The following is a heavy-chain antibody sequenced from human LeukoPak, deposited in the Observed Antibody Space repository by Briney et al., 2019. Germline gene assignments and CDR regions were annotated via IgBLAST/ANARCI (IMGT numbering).Heavy chain of an antibody. D-gene: IGHD3-3*01. CDR1: GFTFSSYG. Sequence: PGGSLRLSCAASGFTFSSYGMHWVRQAPGKGLEWVAFIRYDGSNKYYADSVKGRFTISRDNSKNTLYLQMNSLRAEDTAVYYCAKGLRFLEWLPPFDYWGQGTLVTVSS. CDR2: IRYDGSNK. CDR3: AKGLRFLEWLPPFDY. V-gene: IGHV3-30*02. J-gene: IGHJ4*02.